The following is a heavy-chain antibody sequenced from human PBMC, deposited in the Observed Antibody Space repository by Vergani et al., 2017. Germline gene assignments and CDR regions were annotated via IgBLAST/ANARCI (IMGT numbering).Heavy chain of an antibody. CDR1: GFTFSSYS. D-gene: IGHD3-9*01. J-gene: IGHJ3*02. CDR3: ARAHSRDGLLYENDALDI. CDR2: ISSSSSTI. Sequence: EVQLVESGGGLVQPGGSLRLSCAASGFTFSSYSMNWVRQAPGKGLEWVSYISSSSSTIYYADSVKGRFTISRDNAKNSLYLQMNSLRAEDTAVYYCARAHSRDGLLYENDALDIWGQGTMVTVAS. V-gene: IGHV3-48*04.